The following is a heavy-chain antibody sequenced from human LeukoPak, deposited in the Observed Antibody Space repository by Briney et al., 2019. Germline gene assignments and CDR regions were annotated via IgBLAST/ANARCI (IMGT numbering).Heavy chain of an antibody. Sequence: SETLSLTCAVYGGSFSGYYWSWIRQPPGKGLEWIGEINHSGSTNYNPSLKSRVTISVDTSKNQFSLKLSPVTAADTAVYYCARCRGGFYVGAFDIWGQGTMVTVSS. D-gene: IGHD1-26*01. CDR1: GGSFSGYY. CDR2: INHSGST. J-gene: IGHJ3*02. V-gene: IGHV4-34*01. CDR3: ARCRGGFYVGAFDI.